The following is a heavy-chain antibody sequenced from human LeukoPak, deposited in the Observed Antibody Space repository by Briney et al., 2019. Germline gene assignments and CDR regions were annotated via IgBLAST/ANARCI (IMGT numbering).Heavy chain of an antibody. CDR2: IYISGST. Sequence: SETLSLTCTVSGGSISSYYWSWIRQPAGKGLEWIGRIYISGSTNYNPSLKSRVTMSVDTSKNQFSLKLSSVTAADTAVYYCARDVKYDSSGYYYFDYWGQGTLVTVSP. CDR3: ARDVKYDSSGYYYFDY. D-gene: IGHD3-22*01. CDR1: GGSISSYY. J-gene: IGHJ4*02. V-gene: IGHV4-4*07.